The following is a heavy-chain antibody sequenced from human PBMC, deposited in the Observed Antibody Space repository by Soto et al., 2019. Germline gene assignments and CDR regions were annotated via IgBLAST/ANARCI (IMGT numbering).Heavy chain of an antibody. J-gene: IGHJ5*02. Sequence: EVQLLESGGGLVQPGGSLRLSCAASGFTFSSYAMSWVRQAPGKGLEWVSAISGSGGSTNYADSVKGRFTISRDNSKNTLYLQRNSLRAADTAVYYCAKDGWELLRGFDPWGQGTLVTVSS. CDR2: ISGSGGST. V-gene: IGHV3-23*01. D-gene: IGHD1-26*01. CDR1: GFTFSSYA. CDR3: AKDGWELLRGFDP.